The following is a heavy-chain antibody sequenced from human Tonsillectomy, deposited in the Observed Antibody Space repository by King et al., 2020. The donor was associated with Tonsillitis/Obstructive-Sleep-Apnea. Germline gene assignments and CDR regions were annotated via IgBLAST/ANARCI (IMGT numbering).Heavy chain of an antibody. CDR2: INAGNGNT. CDR1: GYTFTNYA. CDR3: ARANCTNALCPNDY. V-gene: IGHV1-3*01. D-gene: IGHD2-8*01. Sequence: QLVQSGAEVKEPGASVKVSCKASGYTFTNYAMHWVRQAPGQRLEGMGWINAGNGNTKYSQKFQGRVTITRDTSASTAYMDLSSLRSEDTAVYYCARANCTNALCPNDYRGQGTLVTVSS. J-gene: IGHJ4*02.